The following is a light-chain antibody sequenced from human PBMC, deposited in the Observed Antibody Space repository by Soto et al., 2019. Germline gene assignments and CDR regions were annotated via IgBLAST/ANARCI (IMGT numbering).Light chain of an antibody. CDR1: QSVSSSY. V-gene: IGKV3-20*01. Sequence: EIVLTQSPGTLSLSPGERATLSCRAIQSVSSSYLAWYQQKPGQAPRLLIYGASSRATGLPDRFSGSGSGSDFTLTISRLEPEDFAVYYCQQYGSSPSWTFGQRTKLDIK. CDR3: QQYGSSPSWT. J-gene: IGKJ2*02. CDR2: GAS.